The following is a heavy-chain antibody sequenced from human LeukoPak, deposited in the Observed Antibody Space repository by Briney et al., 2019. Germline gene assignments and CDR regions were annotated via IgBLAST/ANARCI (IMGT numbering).Heavy chain of an antibody. CDR1: GYTFTSYY. D-gene: IGHD3-9*01. CDR2: INPSGGST. V-gene: IGHV1-46*01. Sequence: ASVKVSCKASGYTFTSYYMHWVRQAPGQGLEWMGIINPSGGSTSYAQKFQGRVTMTRDMSTSTVYMELSSLRSEDTAVYYCARPGEFDILTGYYTPRTGFDYWGQGTLVTVSS. CDR3: ARPGEFDILTGYYTPRTGFDY. J-gene: IGHJ4*02.